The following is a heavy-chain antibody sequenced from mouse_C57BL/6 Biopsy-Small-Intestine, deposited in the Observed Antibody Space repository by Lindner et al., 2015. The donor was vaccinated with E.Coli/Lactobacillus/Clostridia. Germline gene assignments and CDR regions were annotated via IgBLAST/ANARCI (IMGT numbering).Heavy chain of an antibody. CDR1: GYAFSSSW. V-gene: IGHV1-82*01. Sequence: VQLQESGPELVKPGASVKISCKASGYAFSSSWMNWVKQRPGKGLEWIGRIYPGDGDTNYNGKFKGKATLTADKSSSTAYMQLSSLTSEDSAVYFCAGDYYGSSYIWYFDVWGTGTTVTVSS. D-gene: IGHD1-1*01. CDR3: AGDYYGSSYIWYFDV. J-gene: IGHJ1*03. CDR2: IYPGDGDT.